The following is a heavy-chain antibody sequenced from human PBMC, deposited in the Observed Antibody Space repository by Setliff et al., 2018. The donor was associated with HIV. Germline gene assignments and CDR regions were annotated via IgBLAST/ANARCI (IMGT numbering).Heavy chain of an antibody. Sequence: GGSLRLSCAASGFTFRNYGMHWVRQAPGKGLEWVAFIRLDGSDKFYADSVKGRFTISRDNSKNTLFLQMNSLRSEDTAVHYCAKEDQRVTSVDYWGQGTPVTVSS. D-gene: IGHD2-2*01. J-gene: IGHJ4*02. V-gene: IGHV3-30*02. CDR2: IRLDGSDK. CDR3: AKEDQRVTSVDY. CDR1: GFTFRNYG.